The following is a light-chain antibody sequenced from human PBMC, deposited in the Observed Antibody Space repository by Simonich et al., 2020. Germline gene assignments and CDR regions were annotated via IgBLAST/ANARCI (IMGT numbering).Light chain of an antibody. V-gene: IGLV8-61*01. CDR3: VLYMGSGIWV. Sequence: QTVVTQEPSFSVSPGGTVNLPVGLSSGSVSTSYYPSWYQQTSGQAPRTLIYSTNTRSSGVPDRFSGSILGNKAALTITGAQADDESDYYCVLYMGSGIWVFGGGIKLTVL. J-gene: IGLJ3*02. CDR2: STN. CDR1: SGSVSTSYY.